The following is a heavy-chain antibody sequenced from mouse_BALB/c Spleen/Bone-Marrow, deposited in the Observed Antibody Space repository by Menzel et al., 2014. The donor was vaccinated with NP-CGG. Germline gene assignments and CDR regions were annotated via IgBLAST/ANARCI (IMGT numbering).Heavy chain of an antibody. D-gene: IGHD2-4*01. J-gene: IGHJ3*01. CDR1: GYTFTSYW. CDR2: IYPGSGST. V-gene: IGHV1S22*01. CDR3: TRLGSTMITTDAY. Sequence: LQQSGSELVRPGASVKLSCKASGYTFTSYWMHWVKQRPGQGLEWIGNIYPGSGSTNYDGKFKSKATLTVDTSSSTAYMQLSSLTSEDSAVYYCTRLGSTMITTDAYWGQGTLVTVSA.